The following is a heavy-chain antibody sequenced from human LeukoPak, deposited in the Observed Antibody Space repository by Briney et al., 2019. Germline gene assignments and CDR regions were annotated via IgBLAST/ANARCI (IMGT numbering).Heavy chain of an antibody. D-gene: IGHD3-16*01. CDR1: GFIFSNHA. Sequence: PGGSLRLSCAASGFIFSNHAMGWVRQAPGKGLEWVSVISGSGGSRGTTSYAESVKGRFTISRDNSKKNLYLQMSSLTVEDTATYYCAKVMALSTFDVSSLPDYWGQGILVTVSS. J-gene: IGHJ4*02. CDR2: ISGSGGSRGTT. CDR3: AKVMALSTFDVSSLPDY. V-gene: IGHV3-23*01.